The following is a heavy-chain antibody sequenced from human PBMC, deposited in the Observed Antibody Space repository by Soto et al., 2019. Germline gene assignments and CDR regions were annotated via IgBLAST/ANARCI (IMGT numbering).Heavy chain of an antibody. J-gene: IGHJ6*03. CDR2: ISSNGSTI. D-gene: IGHD3-10*01. CDR1: GFTFSDYY. CDR3: ARELPQRITMVRGVIIDYYYYYMDV. Sequence: GGSLRLSCGASGFTFSDYYMSWIHQAPGKGLEWVSYISSNGSTIYYADSVKGRFTISRDNAKNSLYLQMNSLRAEDTAVYYCARELPQRITMVRGVIIDYYYYYMDVWGKGTTVTVSS. V-gene: IGHV3-11*01.